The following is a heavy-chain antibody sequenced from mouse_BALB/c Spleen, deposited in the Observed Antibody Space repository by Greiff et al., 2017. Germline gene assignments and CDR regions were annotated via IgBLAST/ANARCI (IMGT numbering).Heavy chain of an antibody. Sequence: EVKLVESGGGLVKLGGSLKLSCAASGFTFSSYYMSWVRQTPEKRLELVAAINSNGGSTYYPDTVKGRFTISRDNAKNTLYLQMSRLKSEDTALYYCARQYGNYGYFDVWGAGTTVTVSS. CDR2: INSNGGST. CDR3: ARQYGNYGYFDV. V-gene: IGHV5-6-2*01. CDR1: GFTFSSYY. D-gene: IGHD2-10*02. J-gene: IGHJ1*01.